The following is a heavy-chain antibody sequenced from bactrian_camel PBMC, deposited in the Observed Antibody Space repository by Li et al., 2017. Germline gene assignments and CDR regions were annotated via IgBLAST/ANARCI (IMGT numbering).Heavy chain of an antibody. D-gene: IGHD6*01. CDR2: ITQGTGTT. CDR1: GFTFSSYW. Sequence: HVQLVESGGGLVQPGGSLRLTCAASGFTFSSYWMYRVRQAPGKGLEWVSSITQGTGTTYYDDSVKGRFTISQDNVKNTLYLQMNSLKPEDTAMYYCAAGTCTGSWFGRYEYNYWGQGTQVTVS. V-gene: IGHV3S1*01. CDR3: AAGTCTGSWFGRYEYNY. J-gene: IGHJ4*01.